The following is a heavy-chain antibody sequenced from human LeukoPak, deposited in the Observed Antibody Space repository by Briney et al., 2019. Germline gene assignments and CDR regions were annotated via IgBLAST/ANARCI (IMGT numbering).Heavy chain of an antibody. V-gene: IGHV1-2*02. D-gene: IGHD1-1*01. Sequence: ASVKVSCKASGYTFTGYYIHWVRQAPGQGLEWMGWINPNSGATNYALKFQGSVTMTRDTSISTAYMELTRLTSDDTAVYYCARDLRYTTGWGQGTLVTVSS. CDR3: ARDLRYTTG. CDR2: INPNSGAT. J-gene: IGHJ4*02. CDR1: GYTFTGYY.